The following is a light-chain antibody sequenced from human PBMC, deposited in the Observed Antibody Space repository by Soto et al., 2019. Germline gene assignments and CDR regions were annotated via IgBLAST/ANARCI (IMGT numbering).Light chain of an antibody. CDR2: GAS. V-gene: IGKV3-15*01. CDR3: QQYNNWPPFT. Sequence: EIVMTQSPATLSVSPGERATLSCRASQSVSSNLAWYQHKPGQAPRLLIYGASTRATGIPARFSGSGSGTEFTLTINSLQSEDFAAYYCQQYNNWPPFTFGPGTKVDIK. J-gene: IGKJ3*01. CDR1: QSVSSN.